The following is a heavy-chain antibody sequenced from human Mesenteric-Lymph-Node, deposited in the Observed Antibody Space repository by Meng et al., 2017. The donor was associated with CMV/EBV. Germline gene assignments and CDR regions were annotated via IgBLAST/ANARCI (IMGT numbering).Heavy chain of an antibody. Sequence: GESLKISCEASGFAFSSNGMHWVRQPPGKGLEWLAFIQFDRNEYYDDSVKGRFTISRDNSKNTLFLQMNSLKTEDTAVYYCAKHDFNNGLDFWGQGTLVTVSS. D-gene: IGHD4-11*01. CDR3: AKHDFNNGLDF. CDR1: GFAFSSNG. V-gene: IGHV3-30*02. CDR2: IQFDRNE. J-gene: IGHJ4*02.